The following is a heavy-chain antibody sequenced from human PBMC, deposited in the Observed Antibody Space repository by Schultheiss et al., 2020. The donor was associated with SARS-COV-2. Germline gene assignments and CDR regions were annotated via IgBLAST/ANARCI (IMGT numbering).Heavy chain of an antibody. Sequence: GGSLRLSCAASGFTFSSYGMHWVRQAPGKGLEWVAVISYDGSNKYYADSVKGRFTISRDNSKNTLYLQMNSLRAEDTAVYYCARERGYRKVFQDDYYYGMDVWGQGTTVTVSS. CDR1: GFTFSSYG. V-gene: IGHV3-30*03. D-gene: IGHD5-24*01. J-gene: IGHJ6*02. CDR3: ARERGYRKVFQDDYYYGMDV. CDR2: ISYDGSNK.